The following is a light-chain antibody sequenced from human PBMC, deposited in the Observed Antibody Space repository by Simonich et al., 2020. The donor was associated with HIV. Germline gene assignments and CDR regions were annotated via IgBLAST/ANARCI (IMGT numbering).Light chain of an antibody. V-gene: IGKV3-11*01. Sequence: EVVLTQSPATLSFSPGERATHSYRASQSVSSYLALDQQKPGQAPRLLIYDASNRATGIPARFSGSGSGTDFTLTISSLEPEDFAVYYCQQYNKWPPWTFGQGTKVEIK. CDR3: QQYNKWPPWT. CDR2: DAS. CDR1: QSVSSY. J-gene: IGKJ1*01.